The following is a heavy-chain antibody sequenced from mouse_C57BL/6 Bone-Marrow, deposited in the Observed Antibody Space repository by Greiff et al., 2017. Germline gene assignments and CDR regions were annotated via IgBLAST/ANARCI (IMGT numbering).Heavy chain of an antibody. V-gene: IGHV1-18*01. CDR3: ARLRGSSGLYAMDY. J-gene: IGHJ4*01. Sequence: VQLQQSGPELVKPGASVKIPCKASGYTFTDYNMDWVKQSHGKSLEWIGDINPNNGGTIYNQKFKGKATLTVDKSSSTAYMELRSLTSEDTAVYYCARLRGSSGLYAMDYWGQGTSVTVSS. CDR2: INPNNGGT. D-gene: IGHD3-2*02. CDR1: GYTFTDYN.